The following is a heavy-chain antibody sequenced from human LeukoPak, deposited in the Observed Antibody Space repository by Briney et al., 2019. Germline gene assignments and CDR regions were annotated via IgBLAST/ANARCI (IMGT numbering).Heavy chain of an antibody. D-gene: IGHD3-22*01. CDR3: ARFAGYYDPWADAFDI. Sequence: GASVKVSCKASGYTFTSYGISWVRQAPGQGLEWMGWISAYNGNTNYAQKLQGRVTMTTDTSTSTAYMELRSLRSDDTAVYYCARFAGYYDPWADAFDIWGQGTMVTVSS. J-gene: IGHJ3*02. CDR2: ISAYNGNT. V-gene: IGHV1-18*01. CDR1: GYTFTSYG.